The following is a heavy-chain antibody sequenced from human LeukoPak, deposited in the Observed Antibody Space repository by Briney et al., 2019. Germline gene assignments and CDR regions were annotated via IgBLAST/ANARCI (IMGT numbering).Heavy chain of an antibody. D-gene: IGHD6-13*01. Sequence: GASVKVSCKASGYTFTCYYMHWVRRAPGQGLEWMGWINPNSGGTNYAQTFQGRVTMTRDTSIRTAYMELSRLRSDDTGVYYCATVGVLSSSWYDNYYYYGMDVWGQGTTVTVSS. CDR3: ATVGVLSSSWYDNYYYYGMDV. CDR1: GYTFTCYY. J-gene: IGHJ6*02. V-gene: IGHV1-2*02. CDR2: INPNSGGT.